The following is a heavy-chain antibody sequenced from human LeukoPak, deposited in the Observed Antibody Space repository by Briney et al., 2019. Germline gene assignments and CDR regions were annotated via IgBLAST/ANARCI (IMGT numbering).Heavy chain of an antibody. Sequence: SETLSLTCAVYGGSFSGYYWSWIRQPPGKGLEWIGEINHSGSTNYNPSLKSRVTISVDTSKNQFSLKLSSVTAADTAVYYCASSKIVATFSYWGQGTLVTVSS. CDR3: ASSKIVATFSY. CDR2: INHSGST. D-gene: IGHD3-22*01. CDR1: GGSFSGYY. J-gene: IGHJ4*02. V-gene: IGHV4-34*01.